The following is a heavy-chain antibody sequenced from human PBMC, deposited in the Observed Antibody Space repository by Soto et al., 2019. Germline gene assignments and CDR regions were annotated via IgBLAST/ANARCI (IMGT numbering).Heavy chain of an antibody. D-gene: IGHD2-15*01. Sequence: QVQLQESGPGLVKPSQTLSLTCTVSGGSISGGGYYWSWIRQHPGKGLEWIGYIYYSGSTYYNPSLRSRIAISVATSKNHFSLKLSSVTAADTAVYYCARDLGGYCSGGSCYQTNWFDPWGQGTLVTVSS. CDR1: GGSISGGGYY. V-gene: IGHV4-31*03. CDR2: IYYSGST. J-gene: IGHJ5*02. CDR3: ARDLGGYCSGGSCYQTNWFDP.